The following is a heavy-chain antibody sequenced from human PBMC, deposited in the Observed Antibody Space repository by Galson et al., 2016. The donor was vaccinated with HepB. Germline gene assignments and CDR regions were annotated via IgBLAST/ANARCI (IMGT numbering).Heavy chain of an antibody. CDR1: GGSISSSHSYY. V-gene: IGHV4-39*02. Sequence: SETLSLTCTVSGGSISSSHSYYWGWIRQPPGRGLEWIGTISYHGKTYYHPSLTSRVTISVDTSRNLFSLNLSFVTAADTAVYYCARVGDTPRDDCFDMWGRGTMVTVSS. J-gene: IGHJ3*02. CDR3: ARVGDTPRDDCFDM. D-gene: IGHD5-18*01. CDR2: ISYHGKT.